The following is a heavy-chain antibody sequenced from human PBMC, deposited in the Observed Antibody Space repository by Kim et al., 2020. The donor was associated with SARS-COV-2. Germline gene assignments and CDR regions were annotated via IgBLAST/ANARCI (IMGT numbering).Heavy chain of an antibody. D-gene: IGHD1-26*01. CDR3: ARVLGSYPLWVYYYYGMGV. J-gene: IGHJ6*02. CDR1: GFTFSSYW. Sequence: GGSLRLSCAASGFTFSSYWMSWVRQAPGKGLEWVANIKQDGSEKYYVDSVKGRFTISRDNAKNSLYLQMNSLRAEDTAVYYCARVLGSYPLWVYYYYGMGVWGQGTTVTVSS. V-gene: IGHV3-7*03. CDR2: IKQDGSEK.